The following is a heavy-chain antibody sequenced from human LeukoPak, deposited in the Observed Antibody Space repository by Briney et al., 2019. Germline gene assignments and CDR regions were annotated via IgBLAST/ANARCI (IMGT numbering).Heavy chain of an antibody. Sequence: GASVKVSCKASGYTFTGYYMYWVRQAPGQGLEWMGWINPNSGGTNYAQKFQGRVTMTRDTSISTAYMEPSRLRSDDTAVYYCAKGREYVDFFDYWGQGTLVTVSS. J-gene: IGHJ4*02. CDR2: INPNSGGT. V-gene: IGHV1-2*02. CDR1: GYTFTGYY. CDR3: AKGREYVDFFDY. D-gene: IGHD3-10*01.